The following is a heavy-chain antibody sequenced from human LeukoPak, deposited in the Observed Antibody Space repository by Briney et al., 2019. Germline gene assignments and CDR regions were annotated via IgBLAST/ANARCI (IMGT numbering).Heavy chain of an antibody. CDR2: INPNSGGT. CDR1: GYTFTGYY. Sequence: ASVKVSCKASGYTFTGYYMHWVRQAPGQGLEWTGWINPNSGGTNYAQKFQGRVTMTRDTSISTAYMELSRLRSDDTAVYYCARVSTDDSRVDYYGMDVWGQGTTVTVSS. V-gene: IGHV1-2*02. CDR3: ARVSTDDSRVDYYGMDV. J-gene: IGHJ6*02. D-gene: IGHD3-3*01.